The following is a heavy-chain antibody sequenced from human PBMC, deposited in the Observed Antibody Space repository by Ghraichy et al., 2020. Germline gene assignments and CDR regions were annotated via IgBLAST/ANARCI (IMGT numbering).Heavy chain of an antibody. CDR3: LRSSWDYYYGMDV. J-gene: IGHJ6*02. CDR2: IYYSGST. V-gene: IGHV4-39*01. CDR1: GGSISSSSYY. D-gene: IGHD6-13*01. Sequence: SETLSLTCTVSGGSISSSSYYWGWIRQLPGKGLEWIGNIYYSGSTYYKPSLKSRVTISVDTSKNQFSLKLSSVTAADTAVYYCLRSSWDYYYGMDVWGQGTTVTVSS.